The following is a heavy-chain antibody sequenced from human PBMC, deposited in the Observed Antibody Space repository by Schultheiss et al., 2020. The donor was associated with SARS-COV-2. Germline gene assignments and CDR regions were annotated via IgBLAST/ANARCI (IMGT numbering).Heavy chain of an antibody. CDR1: GFTFSSYA. CDR3: ARASEQWLVQGWFDP. Sequence: GESLKIPCAASGFTFSSYAMHWVRQAPGKGLEWVAVISYDGSNKYYADSVKGRFTISRDNSKNTLYLQMNSLRAEDTAVYYCARASEQWLVQGWFDPWGQGTLVTVSS. J-gene: IGHJ5*02. D-gene: IGHD6-19*01. CDR2: ISYDGSNK. V-gene: IGHV3-30*04.